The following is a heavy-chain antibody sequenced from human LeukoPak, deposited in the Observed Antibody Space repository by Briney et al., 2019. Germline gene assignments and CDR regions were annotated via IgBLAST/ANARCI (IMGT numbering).Heavy chain of an antibody. CDR3: ASQTYGSSVSY. V-gene: IGHV4-59*13. CDR1: GGPISSYY. Sequence: SGTLSLTCTVSGGPISSYYWSWIRQPPERGPEWIGYVLHTGTTNYNPSLKCRVTISVDTSKNQFSLKLSSVTAADTAVYFCASQTYGSSVSYWGQGTLVTVSS. D-gene: IGHD6-13*01. CDR2: VLHTGTT. J-gene: IGHJ4*02.